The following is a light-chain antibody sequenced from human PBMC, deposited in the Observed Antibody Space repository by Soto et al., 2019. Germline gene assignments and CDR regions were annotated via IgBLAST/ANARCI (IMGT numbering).Light chain of an antibody. J-gene: IGLJ2*01. Sequence: QSALTQPASVSGSPGQSITISCTGTSSDVGTYNLVSWHQQHPGKAPKLIIYEGSKRPSGVSDRFSGSKSGNTASLTISGLQAEDEADYYCCSFAVGSTLVFGGGTKLTVL. CDR3: CSFAVGSTLV. V-gene: IGLV2-23*01. CDR2: EGS. CDR1: SSDVGTYNL.